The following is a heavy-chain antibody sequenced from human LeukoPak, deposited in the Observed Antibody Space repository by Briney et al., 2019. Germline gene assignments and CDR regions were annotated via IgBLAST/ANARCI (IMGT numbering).Heavy chain of an antibody. V-gene: IGHV5-51*01. CDR3: ARSESGTLNWFDP. CDR1: GYTFTSYW. Sequence: GASLKISCKASGYTFTSYWIAWVRQLPGKGLEWMGIIYPGDSDTRYSPSFQGQVTISADKSFTTVFLQWSSLKASDTAMYYCARSESGTLNWFDPWGQGTLVTVSS. J-gene: IGHJ5*02. CDR2: IYPGDSDT.